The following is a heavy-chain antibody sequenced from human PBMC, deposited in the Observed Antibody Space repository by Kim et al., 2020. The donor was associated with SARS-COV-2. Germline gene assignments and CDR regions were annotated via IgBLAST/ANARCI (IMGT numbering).Heavy chain of an antibody. J-gene: IGHJ5*02. CDR2: INAGNGNT. Sequence: ASVKVSCKASGYTFTSYAMHWVRQAPGQRLEWMGWINAGNGNTKYSQKLQGRVTITRDTSASTAYMELSSLRSEDTAVYYCARLGNLGDWFDPWGQGTLVTVSS. D-gene: IGHD3-16*01. CDR1: GYTFTSYA. CDR3: ARLGNLGDWFDP. V-gene: IGHV1-3*01.